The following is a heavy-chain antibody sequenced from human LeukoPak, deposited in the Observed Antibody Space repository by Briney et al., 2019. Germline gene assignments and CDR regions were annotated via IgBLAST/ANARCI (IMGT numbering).Heavy chain of an antibody. Sequence: SVKVSCKASGGTFSSYAISWVRQAPGQGLECMGGIIPIFGTANYAQKFQGRVTITADESTSTAYMELSSLRSEDTAVYYCATKMRKWGTDYWDQGTLVTVSS. CDR3: ATKMRKWGTDY. CDR2: IIPIFGTA. J-gene: IGHJ4*02. D-gene: IGHD3-16*01. V-gene: IGHV1-69*13. CDR1: GGTFSSYA.